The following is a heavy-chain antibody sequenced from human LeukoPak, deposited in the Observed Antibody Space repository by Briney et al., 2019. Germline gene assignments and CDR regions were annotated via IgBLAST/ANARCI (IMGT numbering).Heavy chain of an antibody. V-gene: IGHV3-23*01. D-gene: IGHD6-13*01. CDR2: ISGSGGTT. J-gene: IGHJ3*01. CDR3: AKSRRSAADDAFDS. Sequence: GGSLRLSSAASGFIFGTYAVTWVRQAPGKGLEWVSAISGSGGTTNYADSVKGRFTISRDNSKNTLFLQMNSLRAEDTAVYFCAKSRRSAADDAFDSWGQGTMVT. CDR1: GFIFGTYA.